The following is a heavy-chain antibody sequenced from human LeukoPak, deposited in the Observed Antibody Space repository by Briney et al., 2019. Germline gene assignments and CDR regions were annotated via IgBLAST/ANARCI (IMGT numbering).Heavy chain of an antibody. CDR2: INAGNGNT. V-gene: IGHV1-3*01. D-gene: IGHD2/OR15-2a*01. Sequence: VASVKASCKASGYTFTSYAMHWVRQAPGQRLEWMGWINAGNGNTKYSQKFQGRVTITRDTSASTAYMELSSLRSEDTAVYYCARGISIAGRAPSPYYGMDVWGQGTTVTVSS. J-gene: IGHJ6*01. CDR3: ARGISIAGRAPSPYYGMDV. CDR1: GYTFTSYA.